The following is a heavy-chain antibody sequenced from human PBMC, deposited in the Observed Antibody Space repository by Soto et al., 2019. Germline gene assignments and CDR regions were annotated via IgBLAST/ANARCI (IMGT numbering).Heavy chain of an antibody. CDR2: IWYDGSKK. J-gene: IGHJ4*02. V-gene: IGHV3-33*01. CDR3: ARDLGSTSYYFDY. Sequence: QVQLVESGGGVVQPGRSLRVSCVTSGFTFSRYGMHWVRQAPGKGLEWVAVIWYDGSKKYYADFVQGRFTISRDDSKNTLYLQMNSLRAEDTAVYYCARDLGSTSYYFDYWGLGTLVIVSS. D-gene: IGHD6-25*01. CDR1: GFTFSRYG.